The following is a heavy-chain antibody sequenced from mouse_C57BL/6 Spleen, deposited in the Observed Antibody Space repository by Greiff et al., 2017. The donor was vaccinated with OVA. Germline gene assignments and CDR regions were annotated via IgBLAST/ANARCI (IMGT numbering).Heavy chain of an antibody. Sequence: VQLQQPGAELVMPGASVKLSCKASGYTFTSYWMHWVKQRPGPGLEWIGEIDPSDSYTNYNQKFKGKSTLTVDKSSSTAYMQLSSLTAEDSAVYYCARGGGLRGYYAMDYWGQGTSVTVSS. V-gene: IGHV1-69*01. J-gene: IGHJ4*01. D-gene: IGHD2-4*01. CDR3: ARGGGLRGYYAMDY. CDR2: IDPSDSYT. CDR1: GYTFTSYW.